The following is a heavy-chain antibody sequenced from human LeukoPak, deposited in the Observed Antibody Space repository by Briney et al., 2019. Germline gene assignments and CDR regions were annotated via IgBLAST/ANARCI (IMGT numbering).Heavy chain of an antibody. Sequence: GRSLRLSCAASGFTFDDYAMHWVRQAPGKGLEWVSGISWISGSIGYADSVKGRFTISRDNAKNSLYLQMNSLRAEDTALYYCAKLDSSDYAHIAYGMDVWGQGTTVTVSS. J-gene: IGHJ6*02. V-gene: IGHV3-9*01. CDR3: AKLDSSDYAHIAYGMDV. D-gene: IGHD2-2*01. CDR2: ISWISGSI. CDR1: GFTFDDYA.